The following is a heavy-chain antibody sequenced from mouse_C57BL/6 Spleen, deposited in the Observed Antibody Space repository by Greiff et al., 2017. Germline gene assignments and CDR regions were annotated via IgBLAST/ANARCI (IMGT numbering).Heavy chain of an antibody. D-gene: IGHD1-1*01. CDR2: INPGSGGT. CDR1: GYAFTNYL. CDR3: ARSLTTVYAMDD. J-gene: IGHJ4*01. V-gene: IGHV1-54*01. Sequence: QVQLQQSGAELVRPGTSVKVSCKASGYAFTNYLIEWVKQRPGQGLEWIGVINPGSGGTNYNEKFKGKATLTADKSSSTAYMQLSSLTSEDSAVYCCARSLTTVYAMDDWGQGTSVTVSS.